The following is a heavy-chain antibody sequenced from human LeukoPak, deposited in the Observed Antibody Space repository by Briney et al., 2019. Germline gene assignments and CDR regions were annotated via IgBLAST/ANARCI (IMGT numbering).Heavy chain of an antibody. Sequence: ASVKVSCKASGYTFTGYYMHWVRQAPGQGLEWMGWINPNSGGTKYAQKFQGRVTMTRDTSISTAYMELSRLRSDDTAVYYCASIGSSRGYYFDYWGQGTLVTVSS. J-gene: IGHJ4*02. CDR2: INPNSGGT. CDR3: ASIGSSRGYYFDY. CDR1: GYTFTGYY. V-gene: IGHV1-2*02. D-gene: IGHD3-10*01.